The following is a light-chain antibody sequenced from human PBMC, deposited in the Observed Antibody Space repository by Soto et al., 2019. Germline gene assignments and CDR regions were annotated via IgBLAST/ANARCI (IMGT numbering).Light chain of an antibody. CDR2: KAS. V-gene: IGKV1-5*03. CDR3: QQYNSYRT. J-gene: IGKJ1*01. CDR1: QSISNW. Sequence: DIQMTQSPSTLSASVGDRATITCRASQSISNWLAWYQQKPGKAPKLLIYKASNLGSGVPSRFSGSGSGTEFTLTISSLQPDDLATYYCQQYNSYRTFGQGTKVDI.